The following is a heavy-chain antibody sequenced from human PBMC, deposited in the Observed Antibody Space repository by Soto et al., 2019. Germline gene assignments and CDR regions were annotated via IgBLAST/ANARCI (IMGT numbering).Heavy chain of an antibody. J-gene: IGHJ6*02. CDR2: INPNSGGT. CDR1: GYTFTGYY. Sequence: ASVKVSCKASGYTFTGYYMHWVRQAPGQGLEWMGWINPNSGGTNYAQKFQGRVTMTRDTSISTAYMELSRLRSDDTAVYYCARESAYCGGDSYSGGYYYYYYGMDVWGQGTTVTVSS. D-gene: IGHD2-21*02. CDR3: ARESAYCGGDSYSGGYYYYYYGMDV. V-gene: IGHV1-2*02.